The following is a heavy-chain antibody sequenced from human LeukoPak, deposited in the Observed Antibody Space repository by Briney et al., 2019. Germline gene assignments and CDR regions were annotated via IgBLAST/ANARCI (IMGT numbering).Heavy chain of an antibody. CDR3: ARGAYYYDSSGYNWYFDL. D-gene: IGHD3-22*01. V-gene: IGHV4-59*01. CDR1: GGSISIYY. CDR2: IFYSGIT. Sequence: SETLSLTCTVSGGSISIYYWSWIRQPPGKGLEWIGYIFYSGITNYNPSLKSRVTISIDTSKNQFSLKLSSVTAADTAVYYCARGAYYYDSSGYNWYFDLWGRGTLVTVSS. J-gene: IGHJ2*01.